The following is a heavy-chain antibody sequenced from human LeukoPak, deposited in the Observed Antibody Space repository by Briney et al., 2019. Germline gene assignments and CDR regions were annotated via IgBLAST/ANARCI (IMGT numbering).Heavy chain of an antibody. V-gene: IGHV1-69*13. CDR1: GYTFTSYA. CDR3: ARVSRYNYGTYFDY. D-gene: IGHD5-18*01. J-gene: IGHJ4*02. Sequence: SVKVSCKASGYTFTSYAISWVRQAPGQGLEWMGGIIPIFGTANYAQKFQGRVTITADESTSTAYMELSSLRSEDTAVYYCARVSRYNYGTYFDYWGQGTLVTVSS. CDR2: IIPIFGTA.